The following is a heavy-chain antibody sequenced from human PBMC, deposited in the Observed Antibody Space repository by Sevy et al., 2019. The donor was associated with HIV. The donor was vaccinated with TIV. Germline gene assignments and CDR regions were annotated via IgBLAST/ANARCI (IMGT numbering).Heavy chain of an antibody. V-gene: IGHV3-30-3*01. CDR1: GFTFNTYT. Sequence: GGSLRLSCAAPGFTFNTYTMHWVRQAPGKGLEWVAAISHDGSNKNYADSVKGRFTVSRDNSKNTVSLQMNSLRREDTALYYCAREYYDFWSGPINFYFGMDVWGQGTTVTVSS. CDR3: AREYYDFWSGPINFYFGMDV. CDR2: ISHDGSNK. D-gene: IGHD3-3*01. J-gene: IGHJ6*02.